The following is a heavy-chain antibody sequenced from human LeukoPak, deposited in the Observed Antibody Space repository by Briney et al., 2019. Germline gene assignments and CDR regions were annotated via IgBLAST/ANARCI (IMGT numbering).Heavy chain of an antibody. D-gene: IGHD2-15*01. CDR3: ARLIEKYYYYYMDV. CDR2: IYHSGNA. Sequence: SETLSLTCTVSGGSISSGGYYWSWIRQPPGKGLEWIGYIYHSGNAYYNPSLKSRVTISVDRSKNQFSLKLSSVTAADTAVYYCARLIEKYYYYYMDVWGKGTTVTVSS. V-gene: IGHV4-30-2*01. CDR1: GGSISSGGYY. J-gene: IGHJ6*03.